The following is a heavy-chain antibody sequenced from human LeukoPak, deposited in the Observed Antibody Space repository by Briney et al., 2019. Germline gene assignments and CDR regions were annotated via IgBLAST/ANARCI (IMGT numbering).Heavy chain of an antibody. CDR3: ARDGRSGWNFDY. CDR1: GYTFTSYA. V-gene: IGHV1-3*01. CDR2: INAGNGNT. D-gene: IGHD6-19*01. Sequence: ASVEVSCKASGYTFTSYAMHWVRQAPGQRLEWMGWINAGNGNTKYSQKFQGRVTITRDTSASTAYMELSSLRSEDTAVYYCARDGRSGWNFDYWGQGTLVTVSS. J-gene: IGHJ4*02.